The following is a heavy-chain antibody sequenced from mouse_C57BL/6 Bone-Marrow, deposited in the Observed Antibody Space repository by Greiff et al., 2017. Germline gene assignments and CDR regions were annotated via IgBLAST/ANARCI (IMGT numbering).Heavy chain of an antibody. Sequence: EVKLQESGGDLVKPGGSLKLSCAASGFTFSSYGMSWVRQTPDKRLEWVATISSGGSYTYYPDSVKGRFTISRDNAKNTLYLQMSSLKSEDTAMYYCARSTYYSTLFAYWGQGTLVTVSA. CDR3: ARSTYYSTLFAY. CDR2: ISSGGSYT. D-gene: IGHD2-5*01. CDR1: GFTFSSYG. J-gene: IGHJ3*01. V-gene: IGHV5-6*01.